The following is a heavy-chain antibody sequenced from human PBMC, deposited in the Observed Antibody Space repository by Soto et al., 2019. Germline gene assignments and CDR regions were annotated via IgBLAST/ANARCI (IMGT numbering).Heavy chain of an antibody. CDR2: VYYTGSS. CDR1: GDSMSSDSFY. D-gene: IGHD2-15*01. Sequence: PSETLSLTCSVSGDSMSSDSFYWIWIRQPPGKGLEWIGSVYYTGSSHYNPSLKSRVTISVDTSNNNFSLKMSSLTAADTAVYYCRWSSGLNDLDFWAQGTLVTVSS. V-gene: IGHV4-39*01. CDR3: RWSSGLNDLDF. J-gene: IGHJ4*02.